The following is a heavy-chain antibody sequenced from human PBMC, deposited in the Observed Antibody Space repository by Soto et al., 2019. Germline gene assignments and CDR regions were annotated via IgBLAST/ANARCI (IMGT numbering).Heavy chain of an antibody. Sequence: EVQLVESGGGLVHPGGSLRLSCVVSGFTFSSYWMNWVRQAPGKGLEWVAIIKADGSEQYYVHSVKGRLTISRDNAKNSLYLQMNSLRVEDTAVYYCARDGDGDQPPDYWGQGTLVTVSS. CDR3: ARDGDGDQPPDY. CDR2: IKADGSEQ. J-gene: IGHJ4*02. V-gene: IGHV3-7*04. D-gene: IGHD7-27*01. CDR1: GFTFSSYW.